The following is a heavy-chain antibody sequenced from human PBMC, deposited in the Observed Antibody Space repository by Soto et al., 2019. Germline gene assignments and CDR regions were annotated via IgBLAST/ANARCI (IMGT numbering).Heavy chain of an antibody. Sequence: EVQLLESGGGLVQPGGSLRLSCAASGFTFSSYAMSWVRQARGKGLEWVSIIGVGGGDRYYPESVKGRFTISRDNSRDTLYLEMNSLRDEDTAVYYCARVRFGELVWGQGTLCTVSS. D-gene: IGHD3-10*01. CDR2: IGVGGGDR. V-gene: IGHV3-23*01. J-gene: IGHJ4*02. CDR3: ARVRFGELV. CDR1: GFTFSSYA.